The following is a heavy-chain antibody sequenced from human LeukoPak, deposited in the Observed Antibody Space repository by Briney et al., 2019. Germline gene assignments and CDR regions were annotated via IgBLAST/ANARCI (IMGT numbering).Heavy chain of an antibody. V-gene: IGHV4-4*07. J-gene: IGHJ5*02. CDR1: GGSISSYY. CDR3: ARDSDWNDGYWGYNWFDP. CDR2: IYTSGST. Sequence: SETLSLTCTVSGGSISSYYWSWIRQPAGKGLEWIGRIYTSGSTNYNPSLKSRVTMSVDTSKNQFSLKLSSVTAADTAVYYCARDSDWNDGYWGYNWFDPWGQGTLVTVSS. D-gene: IGHD1-1*01.